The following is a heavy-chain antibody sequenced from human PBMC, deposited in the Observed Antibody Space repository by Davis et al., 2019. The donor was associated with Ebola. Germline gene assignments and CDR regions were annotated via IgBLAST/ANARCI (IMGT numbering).Heavy chain of an antibody. D-gene: IGHD3-3*01. Sequence: PSETLSLTCAVYGGSFSGYYWSWIRQPPGKGLEWIGEINHSGSTNYNPSLKSRVTISVDTSKNQFSLKLSSVTAADTAVYYCASMYYDFWSGYCYGFDPWGQGTLVTVSS. J-gene: IGHJ5*02. V-gene: IGHV4-34*01. CDR2: INHSGST. CDR3: ASMYYDFWSGYCYGFDP. CDR1: GGSFSGYY.